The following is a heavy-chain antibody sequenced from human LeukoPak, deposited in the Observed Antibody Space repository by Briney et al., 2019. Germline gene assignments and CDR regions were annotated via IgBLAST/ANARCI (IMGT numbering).Heavy chain of an antibody. CDR2: IGGSGVNT. CDR1: GYTFSSYA. J-gene: IGHJ5*02. D-gene: IGHD2-2*01. V-gene: IGHV3-23*01. CDR3: VRGASSKWFEL. Sequence: GGSLRLSCAACGYTFSSYAMSWVRQAPGKGLEWVSYIGGSGVNTCYADSVKGRFTISRDNSKNTLYLQMNSLGAEDTALYYCVRGASSKWFELWGEGALVTVYS.